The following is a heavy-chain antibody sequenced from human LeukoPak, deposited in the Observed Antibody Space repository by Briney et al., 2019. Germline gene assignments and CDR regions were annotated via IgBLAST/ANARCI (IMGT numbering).Heavy chain of an antibody. D-gene: IGHD4-17*01. J-gene: IGHJ4*02. Sequence: ASVKVSCKASGYTFTSNYIHWVRQAPGQGLEWMGMIYPRDGSTSYAQKFQGWVTMTRDTSISTAYMELSRLRSDDTAVYYCARWTTVTALDYWGQGTLVTVSS. V-gene: IGHV1-2*04. CDR3: ARWTTVTALDY. CDR1: GYTFTSNY. CDR2: IYPRDGST.